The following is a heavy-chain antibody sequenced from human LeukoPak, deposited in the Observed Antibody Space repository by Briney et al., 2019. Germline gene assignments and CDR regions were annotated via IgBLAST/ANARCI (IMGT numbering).Heavy chain of an antibody. CDR3: ARTHSSGRDY. V-gene: IGHV3-11*03. D-gene: IGHD6-19*01. Sequence: GGSLRLSCTASGFTFSDNYMSWIRQAPGKGLEWVSYISSSSSYTNYADSVKGRFTIPRDNGKNTLYLQMNSLRAEDTAVYYCARTHSSGRDYWGQGTLVTVSS. CDR2: ISSSSSYT. CDR1: GFTFSDNY. J-gene: IGHJ4*02.